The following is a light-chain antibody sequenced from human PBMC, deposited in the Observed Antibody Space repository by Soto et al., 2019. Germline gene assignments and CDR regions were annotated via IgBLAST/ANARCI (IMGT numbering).Light chain of an antibody. CDR1: SSNIGAGYD. V-gene: IGLV1-40*01. CDR3: QSFDSSLSGFYV. Sequence: QSVLTQPPSVSGAPGQRVTISCTGSSSNIGAGYDVHWYQQLPGSAPKLLIYDNNIRPSGVPARFSGSKSATSASLAITGLQAEGEAEYYCQSFDSSLSGFYVFGTGTKVTVL. J-gene: IGLJ1*01. CDR2: DNN.